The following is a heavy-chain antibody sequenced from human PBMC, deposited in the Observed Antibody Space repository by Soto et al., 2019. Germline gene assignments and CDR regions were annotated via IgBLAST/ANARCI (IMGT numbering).Heavy chain of an antibody. V-gene: IGHV3-74*01. CDR1: GFTFSSYW. Sequence: EVQLVESGGGIVQPGGSLRLSCAASGFTFSSYWMHWVRQAPGKGLVWVSRINSDGSRTSYADSAKGRFTISRDNAKKTVYPERNSLRAEDTAVYYWARGDGDYYDGNGYLGRHWGQGALVTVSS. J-gene: IGHJ4*02. CDR3: ARGDGDYYDGNGYLGRH. CDR2: INSDGSRT. D-gene: IGHD3-22*01.